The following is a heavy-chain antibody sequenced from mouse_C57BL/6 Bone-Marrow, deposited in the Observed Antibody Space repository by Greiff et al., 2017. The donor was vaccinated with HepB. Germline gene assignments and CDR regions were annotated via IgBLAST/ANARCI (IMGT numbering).Heavy chain of an antibody. CDR3: ARDHNGDGGYAMDC. V-gene: IGHV1-64*01. D-gene: IGHD4-1*02. J-gene: IGHJ4*01. CDR2: IHPNSGST. Sequence: VQLQQPGAELVKPGASVKLSCKASGYTFTSYWMHWVKQRPGQGLEWIGMIHPNSGSTNYNEKFKGKATLTADKSSSTAYMQFSSLTSEDSAIYYCARDHNGDGGYAMDCWGQGTSVTVSS. CDR1: GYTFTSYW.